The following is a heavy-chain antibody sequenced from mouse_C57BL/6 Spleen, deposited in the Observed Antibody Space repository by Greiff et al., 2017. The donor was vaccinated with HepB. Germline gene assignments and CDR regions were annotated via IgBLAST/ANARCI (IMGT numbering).Heavy chain of an antibody. Sequence: VQLQQPGAELVKPGASVKLSCKASGYTFTSYWMHWVKQRPGQGLEWIGMIHPNSGSTNYNEKFKSKATLTVDKSSSTAYRQLSSLTSEDSAVYYCADYDYDEGFAYWGQGTLVTVSA. CDR3: ADYDYDEGFAY. CDR1: GYTFTSYW. J-gene: IGHJ3*01. CDR2: IHPNSGST. D-gene: IGHD2-4*01. V-gene: IGHV1-64*01.